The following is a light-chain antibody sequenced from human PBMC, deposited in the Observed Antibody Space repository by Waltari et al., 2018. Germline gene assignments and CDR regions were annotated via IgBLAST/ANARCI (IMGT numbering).Light chain of an antibody. CDR1: SSNIGSNT. J-gene: IGLJ1*01. V-gene: IGLV1-44*01. CDR2: RNN. CDR3: AAWDDSLNGLYV. Sequence: QSVLTQPPSASGTPGQRVTISCSGSSSNIGSNTVNWYQQLPGTAPKLLIYRNNQRPSWVPDRFAGSKSGTSASLAISGLQSEDEADYYCAAWDDSLNGLYVFGTGTKVTVL.